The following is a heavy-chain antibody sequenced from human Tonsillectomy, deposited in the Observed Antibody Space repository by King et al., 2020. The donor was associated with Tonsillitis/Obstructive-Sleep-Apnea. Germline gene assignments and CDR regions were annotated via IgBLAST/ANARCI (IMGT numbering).Heavy chain of an antibody. CDR1: GGSFSGYY. Sequence: VQLQQWGAGLLKPSETLSLICAVYGGSFSGYYWSWIRQPPGKGLEWIGEINHSGSTNYNPSLKSRVTISLDTSKNQFSLKLTSVTAADTAVHYCARSGYPVDFDYWGQGALVTVSS. CDR3: ARSGYPVDFDY. V-gene: IGHV4-34*01. CDR2: INHSGST. J-gene: IGHJ4*02. D-gene: IGHD3-9*01.